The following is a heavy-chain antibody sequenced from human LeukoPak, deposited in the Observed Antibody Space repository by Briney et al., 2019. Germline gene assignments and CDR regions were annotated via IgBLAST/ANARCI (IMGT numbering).Heavy chain of an antibody. J-gene: IGHJ4*02. CDR2: IYSSGST. V-gene: IGHV4-61*02. D-gene: IGHD3-22*01. CDR3: ARGRRYYDSSGRYFDF. CDR1: GGSISSGSYY. Sequence: PSETWSLTCTVSGGSISSGSYYWSWIRQPAGKGLEWTGRIYSSGSTYYNPSLKSRVTISVDTSKNQFSLRLSSVTAADTAVYYCARGRRYYDSSGRYFDFWGQGTLVTVSS.